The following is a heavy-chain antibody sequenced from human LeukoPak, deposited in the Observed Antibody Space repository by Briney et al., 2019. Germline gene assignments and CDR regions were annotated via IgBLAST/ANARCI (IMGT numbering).Heavy chain of an antibody. CDR2: ISNSGGNT. J-gene: IGHJ2*01. V-gene: IGHV3-23*01. CDR3: ARSRYYYDSSGLGGYFDL. Sequence: GGSLRLSCAASGFTFSSYAMSWVRQAPGKGLEWVSAISNSGGNTYYADSVKGRFTISRDNSKDTLSLQMNSLRAEDTAVYYCARSRYYYDSSGLGGYFDLWGRGTLVTVSS. CDR1: GFTFSSYA. D-gene: IGHD3-22*01.